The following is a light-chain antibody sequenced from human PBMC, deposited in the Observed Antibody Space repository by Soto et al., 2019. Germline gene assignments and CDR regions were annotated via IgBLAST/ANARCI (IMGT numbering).Light chain of an antibody. V-gene: IGLV2-14*01. CDR1: SSAVGGYNY. CDR2: EVN. J-gene: IGLJ1*01. CDR3: SSATSSSTLV. Sequence: QSVLTQPASVSGSPGQSITSSCTGTSSAVGGYNYVSWYQHHPGKAPKVMIYEVNNRPSGVSNRFSGTKSGNTASLTISGRQAEDEADYYCSSATSSSTLVFGSGTKVTVL.